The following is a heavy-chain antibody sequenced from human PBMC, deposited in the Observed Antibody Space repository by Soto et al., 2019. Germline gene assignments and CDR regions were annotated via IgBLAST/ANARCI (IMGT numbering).Heavy chain of an antibody. Sequence: EVQLLESGGDSVQPGGSVRLSCAGSGFTFINYAMNWVRQAPGKGLEWVSTISGGGDATFFADSVRGRFTFSRENSKNKVTLQMNSLGVDDTAVFYCARKVVGSTSRPDYWYFELWGRGNLVTVSS. CDR1: GFTFINYA. CDR3: ARKVVGSTSRPDYWYFEL. V-gene: IGHV3-23*01. D-gene: IGHD2-21*01. CDR2: ISGGGDAT. J-gene: IGHJ2*01.